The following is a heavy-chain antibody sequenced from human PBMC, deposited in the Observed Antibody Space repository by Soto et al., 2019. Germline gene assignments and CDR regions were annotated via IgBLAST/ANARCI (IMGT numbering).Heavy chain of an antibody. CDR1: GCALTGKY. V-gene: IGHV1-2*04. D-gene: IGHD2-2*03. CDR3: ARSFGYWSSTRCYFGWGGHYYGMDF. J-gene: IGHJ6*02. Sequence: ASVKASSKEPGCALTGKYLHWVRQAPGQGLEWMGWINPNSGGTNYAQKFQGWVTMTRDTSISTAYMELSRLRSDDTAVYYCARSFGYWSSTRCYFGWGGHYYGMDFRVQGTTVTVSS. CDR2: INPNSGGT.